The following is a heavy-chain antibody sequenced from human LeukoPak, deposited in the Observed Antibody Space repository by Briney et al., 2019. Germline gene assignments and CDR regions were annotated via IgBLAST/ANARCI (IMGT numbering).Heavy chain of an antibody. J-gene: IGHJ4*02. D-gene: IGHD2/OR15-2a*01. CDR1: GFTFDDYG. V-gene: IGHV3-20*04. Sequence: GGSLGLSCAASGFTFDDYGMSWVRQAPGKGLEWVSGINWNGGSKDYADSVKGRFTISRDNAKNSLYLQMNSLRAEDTALYYCARSGGYMTFVIFDYWGQGTLVTVSS. CDR3: ARSGGYMTFVIFDY. CDR2: INWNGGSK.